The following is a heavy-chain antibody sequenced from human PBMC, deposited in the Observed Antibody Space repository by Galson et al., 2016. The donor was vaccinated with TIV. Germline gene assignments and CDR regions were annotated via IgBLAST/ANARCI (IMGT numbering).Heavy chain of an antibody. V-gene: IGHV2-70*11. Sequence: PALVKPTQTLTLTCTFSGFSLNTDGMCVNWIRQPPGKALEWLARIDWDDDKSYSPSLKSRLTISKDTSKNQVVLTMTNMDPVDPATSYCARISGYYDTTGHYIPRSFDYWGQGALVTVSS. CDR1: GFSLNTDGMC. CDR2: IDWDDDK. J-gene: IGHJ4*02. D-gene: IGHD3-22*01. CDR3: ARISGYYDTTGHYIPRSFDY.